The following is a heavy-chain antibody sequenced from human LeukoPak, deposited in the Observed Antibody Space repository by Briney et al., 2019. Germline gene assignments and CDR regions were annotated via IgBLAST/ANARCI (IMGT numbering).Heavy chain of an antibody. Sequence: SEXLSLTCTVSGGSISSGDYYWRWGRQPPGKGREWIGYIYYSGSTYDNPSLKSRVNISVDKSKKQCSLKLSSVTAADTAVYYCAREGSTGASRYFDYWGQGTLVTVSS. D-gene: IGHD1-26*01. V-gene: IGHV4-30-4*08. CDR2: IYYSGST. CDR3: AREGSTGASRYFDY. J-gene: IGHJ4*02. CDR1: GGSISSGDYY.